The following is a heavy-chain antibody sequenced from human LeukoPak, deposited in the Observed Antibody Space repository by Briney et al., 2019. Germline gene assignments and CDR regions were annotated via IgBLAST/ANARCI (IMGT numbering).Heavy chain of an antibody. Sequence: SETLSLTCTVSGGSISSGDYYWRWIRQHPGKGLEWIGYIYYSGSTYYNPSLKSRVTISVDTSKNQFSLKLSSVTAADTAVYYCARDLFVGIFYGERAFDIWGQGTMVTVSS. V-gene: IGHV4-31*03. CDR3: ARDLFVGIFYGERAFDI. CDR1: GGSISSGDYY. J-gene: IGHJ3*02. CDR2: IYYSGST. D-gene: IGHD4-17*01.